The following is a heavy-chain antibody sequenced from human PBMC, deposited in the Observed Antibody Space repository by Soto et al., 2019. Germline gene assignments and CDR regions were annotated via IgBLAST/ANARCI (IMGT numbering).Heavy chain of an antibody. CDR3: ARVYGGNEGDLDY. Sequence: SETLSLTCTVSGGSISSGGYYWSWIRQHPGKGLEWIGYIYYSGSTYYNPSLKSRVTISVDTSKNQFSLKLSSVTAADTAVYYCARVYGGNEGDLDYWGQGTLVTVSS. CDR2: IYYSGST. J-gene: IGHJ4*02. D-gene: IGHD4-17*01. V-gene: IGHV4-31*03. CDR1: GGSISSGGYY.